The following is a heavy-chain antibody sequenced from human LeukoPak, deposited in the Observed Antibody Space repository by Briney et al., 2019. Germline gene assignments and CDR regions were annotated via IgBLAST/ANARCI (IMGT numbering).Heavy chain of an antibody. V-gene: IGHV3-33*01. Sequence: GRSLRLSCAASGFTFSSYGMHWVRQAPGKGLEWVAVIWYDGSNKYYADSVKGRFTISRDNSKNTLYLQMSSLRAEDTAVYYCARDPGYYDILTGYYGLDYWGQGTLVTVSS. D-gene: IGHD3-9*01. CDR1: GFTFSSYG. CDR2: IWYDGSNK. CDR3: ARDPGYYDILTGYYGLDY. J-gene: IGHJ4*02.